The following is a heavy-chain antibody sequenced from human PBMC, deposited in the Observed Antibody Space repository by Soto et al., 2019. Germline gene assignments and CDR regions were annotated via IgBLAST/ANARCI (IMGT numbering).Heavy chain of an antibody. CDR3: ARATGADKEDY. CDR2: IKEDGSER. CDR1: GFTFSSYW. D-gene: IGHD3-10*01. V-gene: IGHV3-7*04. J-gene: IGHJ4*02. Sequence: EVQLVESGGGLVQPGGSLRLSCAASGFTFSSYWMSWVRQAPGKGLEWVANIKEDGSERYYVDSVKGRLTISRDNAKNSLYLQMISLRAEDTAVYYWARATGADKEDYWGQGTLVTVSS.